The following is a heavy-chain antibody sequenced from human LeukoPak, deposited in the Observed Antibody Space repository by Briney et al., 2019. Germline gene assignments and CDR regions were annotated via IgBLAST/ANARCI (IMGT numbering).Heavy chain of an antibody. CDR1: GDSISSYH. D-gene: IGHD3-16*01. CDR2: ISYSGST. CDR3: ARVGRGDHTWGSYYFDH. J-gene: IGHJ4*02. Sequence: SETLSLTCTVSGDSISSYHWSWIRQSPGKGLEWVGYISYSGSTNYNPSLKSRVTISVDTSKNQFSLQLSSVTAADTAVYYCARVGRGDHTWGSYYFDHWGQGTLVTVSS. V-gene: IGHV4-59*01.